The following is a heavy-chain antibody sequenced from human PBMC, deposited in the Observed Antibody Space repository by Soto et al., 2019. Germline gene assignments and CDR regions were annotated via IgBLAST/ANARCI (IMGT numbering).Heavy chain of an antibody. CDR2: ISWNSGSI. CDR1: GFTFDDYA. J-gene: IGHJ3*02. V-gene: IGHV3-9*01. D-gene: IGHD6-19*01. Sequence: EVQLVESGGGLVQPGRSLRLSCAASGFTFDDYAMHWVRQAPGKGLEWVSGISWNSGSIGYADSVKGRFTISRDNAQHSLYLQMNSLRAEDTALYYCAKDVSSGWVVRDAYDIWGQGTMVTVSS. CDR3: AKDVSSGWVVRDAYDI.